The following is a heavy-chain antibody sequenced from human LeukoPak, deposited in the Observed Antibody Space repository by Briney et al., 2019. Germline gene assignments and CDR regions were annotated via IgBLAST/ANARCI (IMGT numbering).Heavy chain of an antibody. V-gene: IGHV4-39*07. CDR1: GGSISSSSSY. J-gene: IGHJ4*02. CDR2: IYYSGST. D-gene: IGHD5-18*01. Sequence: PSETLSLTCTVSGGSISSSSSYWGWIRQPPGKGLEWIGSIYYSGSTYYNPSLKSRVTISLDTSKNQFSLRLTSVTAADTAVYYCARGLRQAMITHYFHYWGQGTLVTVSS. CDR3: ARGLRQAMITHYFHY.